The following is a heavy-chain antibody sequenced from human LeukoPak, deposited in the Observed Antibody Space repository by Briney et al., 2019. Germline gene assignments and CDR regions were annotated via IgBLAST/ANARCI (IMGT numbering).Heavy chain of an antibody. CDR2: MNPNTGNT. V-gene: IGHV1-8*01. Sequence: GASVKVSCKASGYTFTSYDINWVRQATGQGLEWMGWMNPNTGNTGYAQKFQGRVTMTRSTSISTAYMDLSSLRSEDTAVYYCARAPDILTGRYYFDYWGQGTLVTVSS. J-gene: IGHJ4*02. CDR3: ARAPDILTGRYYFDY. CDR1: GYTFTSYD. D-gene: IGHD3-9*01.